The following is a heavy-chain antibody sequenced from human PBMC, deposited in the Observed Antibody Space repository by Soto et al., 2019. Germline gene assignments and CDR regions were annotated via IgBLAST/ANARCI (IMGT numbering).Heavy chain of an antibody. D-gene: IGHD3-10*01. CDR2: ISYDGSNK. J-gene: IGHJ6*02. CDR3: AKERSMVRGVDYGMDV. Sequence: QVQLVESGGGVVQPGRSLRLSCAASGFTFSSYGMHWVRQAPGKGLEWVAVISYDGSNKYYADSVKGRFTISRDNSKNTLYLQMNSLRAEDTAVYYCAKERSMVRGVDYGMDVWGQGTTVTVSS. CDR1: GFTFSSYG. V-gene: IGHV3-30*18.